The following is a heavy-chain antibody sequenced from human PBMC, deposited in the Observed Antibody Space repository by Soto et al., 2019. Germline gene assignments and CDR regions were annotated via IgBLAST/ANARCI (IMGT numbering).Heavy chain of an antibody. CDR3: ARDFVSTIGDFDY. Sequence: QVHLVQSGAEVRNPGASVKVSCKASGYTFIGNYVHWVRQAPGQGLEWVGWINPNSGATNSAQKFQGRVTMTRDTSIMTTYMELSRLRSDDTAVYYCARDFVSTIGDFDYWGQGTLVTVSS. CDR1: GYTFIGNY. CDR2: INPNSGAT. J-gene: IGHJ4*02. V-gene: IGHV1-2*02. D-gene: IGHD3-16*01.